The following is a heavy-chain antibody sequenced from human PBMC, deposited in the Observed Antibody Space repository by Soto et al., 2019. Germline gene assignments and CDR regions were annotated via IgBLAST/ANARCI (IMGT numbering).Heavy chain of an antibody. CDR2: IYPGDSDT. CDR1: GYSFTSSW. D-gene: IGHD6-13*01. V-gene: IGHV5-51*01. Sequence: LGESLKISCKGSGYSFTSSWIGWVRQMPGKGLEWMGIIYPGDSDTRYSPSFQGQVTISADKSISTAYLQWSSLKASDTAMYYCARLGKKQGSSWSFLDYWGQGILVTVSS. J-gene: IGHJ4*02. CDR3: ARLGKKQGSSWSFLDY.